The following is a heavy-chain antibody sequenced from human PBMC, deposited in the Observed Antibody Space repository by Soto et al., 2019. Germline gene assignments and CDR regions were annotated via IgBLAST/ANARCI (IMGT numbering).Heavy chain of an antibody. CDR3: ARGPLVTNYYFYDYGMDV. CDR1: GDAIRSYY. Sequence: QVQLQESGPGRVKPSETLSLTCTVSGDAIRSYYWSWIRQPPGKGLEWIGYVYYSGGTNYNPSLQSRVTITESPDRNYFSLTLSSVTAAGTAVSFCARGPLVTNYYFYDYGMDVWGPGIAVTVSS. CDR2: VYYSGGT. V-gene: IGHV4-59*12. J-gene: IGHJ6*02.